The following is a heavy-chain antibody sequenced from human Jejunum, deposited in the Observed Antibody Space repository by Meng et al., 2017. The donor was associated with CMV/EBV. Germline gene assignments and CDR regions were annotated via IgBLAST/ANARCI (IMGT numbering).Heavy chain of an antibody. J-gene: IGHJ6*02. CDR2: IYYSGPT. CDR1: YY. CDR3: AREGVSRPLGEISEFHFGMEV. D-gene: IGHD3-10*01. V-gene: IGHV4-39*07. Sequence: YYWGWIRQPPGKGLEWIASIYYSGPTYYNSSLQSRVAISVDTSKNQFSLDLHSVTAADTAVYYCAREGVSRPLGEISEFHFGMEVWGQGTTVTVSS.